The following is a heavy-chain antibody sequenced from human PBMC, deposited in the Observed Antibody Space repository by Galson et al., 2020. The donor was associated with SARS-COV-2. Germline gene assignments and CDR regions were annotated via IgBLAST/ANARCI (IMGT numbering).Heavy chain of an antibody. D-gene: IGHD6-13*01. CDR3: ARDRISAPDDFEY. J-gene: IGHJ4*02. CDR2: VNPNTGDT. Sequence: ASVKVSCKASGYTFTAYYMHWVRQAPGQGLEWMGWVNPNTGDTKYKEKFQGRVSMTRDTSISTAYMELSRLTSDDTAVYYCARDRISAPDDFEYWGQGALVTVSS. CDR1: GYTFTAYY. V-gene: IGHV1-2*02.